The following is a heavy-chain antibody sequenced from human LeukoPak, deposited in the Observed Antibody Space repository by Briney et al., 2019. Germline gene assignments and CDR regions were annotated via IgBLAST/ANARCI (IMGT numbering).Heavy chain of an antibody. CDR3: AGGTYYGTGTRPGYLNY. D-gene: IGHD3-10*01. J-gene: IGHJ4*02. CDR1: NFSVNNNY. V-gene: IGHV3-53*01. Sequence: GGSLRLSCAASNFSVNNNYIDWVRQTPGKGLKWVSSLDNFGAKYYGDSVTGRFTVSRDLSKNTVYLQMSSLRADDTAVYYCAGGTYYGTGTRPGYLNYWGLGTLVTVSS. CDR2: LDNFGAK.